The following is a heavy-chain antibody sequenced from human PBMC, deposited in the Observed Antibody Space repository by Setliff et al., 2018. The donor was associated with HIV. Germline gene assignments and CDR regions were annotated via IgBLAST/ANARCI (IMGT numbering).Heavy chain of an antibody. CDR3: ARHTIGVATWSDGFDF. V-gene: IGHV4-59*11. CDR2: VYYSGDT. CDR1: GGSISSHY. J-gene: IGHJ4*02. D-gene: IGHD6-19*01. Sequence: KPSETLSLTCSVSGGSISSHYWTWIRQSPGKGLEWIGSVYYSGDTDYNPSLKSRVSTSVDTSKNQFSLKLSSVTDADTAVYYCARHTIGVATWSDGFDFWGQGRLVTVSS.